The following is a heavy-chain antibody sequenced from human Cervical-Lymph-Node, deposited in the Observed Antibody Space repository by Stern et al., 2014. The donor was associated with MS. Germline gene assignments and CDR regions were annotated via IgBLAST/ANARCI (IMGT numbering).Heavy chain of an antibody. V-gene: IGHV3-30*18. Sequence: VQLEESGGGVVQPGRSLRLSCAASGFTLRSYGMHWVRQAPGKGLGWVAVISNDGNEKYYTDSVKGRFTISRDNSKNTLYLQMNSLRTEDTAVYYCAKDRLFCSGGGCYAMDVWGQGTTVTVSS. CDR3: AKDRLFCSGGGCYAMDV. D-gene: IGHD2-15*01. CDR2: ISNDGNEK. CDR1: GFTLRSYG. J-gene: IGHJ6*02.